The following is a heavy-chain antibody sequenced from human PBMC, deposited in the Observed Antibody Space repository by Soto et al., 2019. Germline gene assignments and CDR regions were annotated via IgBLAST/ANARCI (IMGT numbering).Heavy chain of an antibody. D-gene: IGHD2-2*01. Sequence: ASVKVSCKASGYTFTSYGISWVRQAPGQGLEWMGWISAYNGNTNYAQKLQGRVTMTTDTSTSTAYMELRSLRSDDTAVYYCARDALEDIVLVPAAQPGDTLFYYWGQGTLVTVS. CDR3: ARDALEDIVLVPAAQPGDTLFYY. CDR2: ISAYNGNT. CDR1: GYTFTSYG. V-gene: IGHV1-18*01. J-gene: IGHJ4*02.